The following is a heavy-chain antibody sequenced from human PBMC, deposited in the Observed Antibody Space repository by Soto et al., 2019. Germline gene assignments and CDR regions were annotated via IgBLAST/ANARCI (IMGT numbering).Heavy chain of an antibody. D-gene: IGHD3-9*01. CDR3: ARHATPYYDILTGPDY. J-gene: IGHJ4*02. CDR2: IYYSGST. CDR1: GGSISSSSYY. V-gene: IGHV4-39*01. Sequence: SETLSLTCTVSGGSISSSSYYWGWIRQPPGKGLEWIGSIYYSGSTYYNPSLKSRVTISVDTSKNQFSLKLSSVTAADTAVYYCARHATPYYDILTGPDYWGQGTLVTVSS.